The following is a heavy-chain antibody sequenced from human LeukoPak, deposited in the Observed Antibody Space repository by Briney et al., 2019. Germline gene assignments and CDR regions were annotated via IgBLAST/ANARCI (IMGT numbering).Heavy chain of an antibody. D-gene: IGHD3-10*01. CDR3: AATYYYGSGSYNYGMDV. J-gene: IGHJ6*02. CDR2: ISYDGSNK. CDR1: GFTFSSYG. Sequence: GGSLRLSCAASGFTFSSYGMHWVRQAPGKGLEWVAVISYDGSNKYYADSVKGRFTISRDNSKNTLYLQMNSLRAEDTAVYYCAATYYYGSGSYNYGMDVWGQGTTVTVSS. V-gene: IGHV3-30*03.